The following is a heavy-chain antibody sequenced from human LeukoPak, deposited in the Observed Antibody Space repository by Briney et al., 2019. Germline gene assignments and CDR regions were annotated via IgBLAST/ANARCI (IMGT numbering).Heavy chain of an antibody. CDR1: GGSISSYY. J-gene: IGHJ4*02. Sequence: PSETLSLTCTVSGGSISSYYWSWIRQPPGKGLEWIGYIYYSGSTNYNPSLKSRVTISVDTSKNQFSLKLSSVTAADTAVYYCARVGGDGYNFFDYWGQGTLVTVSS. CDR2: IYYSGST. CDR3: ARVGGDGYNFFDY. D-gene: IGHD5-24*01. V-gene: IGHV4-59*01.